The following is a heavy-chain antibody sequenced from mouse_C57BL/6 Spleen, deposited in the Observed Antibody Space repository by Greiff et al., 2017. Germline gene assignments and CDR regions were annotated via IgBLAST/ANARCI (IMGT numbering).Heavy chain of an antibody. V-gene: IGHV5-15*01. CDR1: GFTFSDYG. J-gene: IGHJ4*01. D-gene: IGHD4-1*02. Sequence: EVHLVESGGGLVQPGGSLKLSCAASGFTFSDYGMAWVRQAPRKGPEWVAFISNLAYSIYYADTVTGRFTISRENAKNTLYLEMSSLRSEDTAMYYCARPQLKGYAMDDWGQGTSVTVSS. CDR2: ISNLAYSI. CDR3: ARPQLKGYAMDD.